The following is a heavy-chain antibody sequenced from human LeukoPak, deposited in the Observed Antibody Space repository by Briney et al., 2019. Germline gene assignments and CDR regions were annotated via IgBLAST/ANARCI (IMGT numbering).Heavy chain of an antibody. J-gene: IGHJ4*02. CDR2: ISAYNGNA. Sequence: GASVKVSCKAAGYTFVSHGISWVRLAPGQGLEWMGWISAYNGNANYAQKLQGRVTMTTDTSTSTAYMELRSLRSDDTAVYYCARADAYIVGATTFDYWGQGTLVTVSS. CDR1: GYTFVSHG. V-gene: IGHV1-18*01. CDR3: ARADAYIVGATTFDY. D-gene: IGHD1-26*01.